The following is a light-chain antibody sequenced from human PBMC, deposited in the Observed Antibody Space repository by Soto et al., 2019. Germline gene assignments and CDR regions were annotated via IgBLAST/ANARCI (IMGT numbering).Light chain of an antibody. CDR1: TGAVTSGHY. V-gene: IGLV7-46*01. Sequence: QAVVTQEPSLTVSPGGTVTLTCGSSTGAVTSGHYPYWFQQKPGQAPRTLIYDTNNKQSWTPARFSGSLLGGKAALTLSGAQHEDEAEYYCLLSYSGARAGVFGGGTKLTVL. J-gene: IGLJ3*02. CDR3: LLSYSGARAGV. CDR2: DTN.